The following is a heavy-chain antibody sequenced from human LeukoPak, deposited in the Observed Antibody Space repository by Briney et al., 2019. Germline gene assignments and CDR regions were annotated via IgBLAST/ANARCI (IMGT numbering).Heavy chain of an antibody. D-gene: IGHD4-17*01. CDR1: GGSISSGGYY. V-gene: IGHV4-30-2*01. CDR2: IYHSGST. CDR3: ARNLGYGDYGGAFDY. Sequence: SETLSLTCTVSGGSISSGGYYWSWIRQPPGKGLEWIGYIYHSGSTYYNPSLKSRVTISVDTSKNQFSLKLSSVTAADTAVYYCARNLGYGDYGGAFDYWGQGTLVTVSS. J-gene: IGHJ4*02.